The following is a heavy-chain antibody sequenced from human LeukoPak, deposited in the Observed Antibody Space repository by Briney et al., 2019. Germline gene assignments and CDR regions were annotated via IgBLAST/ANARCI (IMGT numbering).Heavy chain of an antibody. V-gene: IGHV1-58*02. D-gene: IGHD2-15*01. CDR3: AAVECSGGSCYSVD. CDR1: GFTFTSSA. CDR2: IVVGSGNT. J-gene: IGHJ4*02. Sequence: SVKVSCKASGFTFTSSAMQWVRQARGQRLEWIGWIVVGSGNTNYAQKFQERVTITRDMSTSTAYMELSSLRSEDTAVYYCAAVECSGGSCYSVDWGQGTLDTVSS.